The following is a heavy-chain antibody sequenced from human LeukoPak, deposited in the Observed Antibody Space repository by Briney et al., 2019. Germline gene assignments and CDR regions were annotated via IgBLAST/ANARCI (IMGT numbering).Heavy chain of an antibody. CDR3: ATYRQVMLPFES. Sequence: GGSLRLSCAASGFTFSDFAMIWVRQPPGKGLEWVSSIFQGGGEIHYADSVRGRFTISRDNSRSTLFLQMNSLRAEDTAIYYCATYRQVMLPFESWGQGTLVTVSS. J-gene: IGHJ4*02. D-gene: IGHD5-18*01. CDR2: IFQGGGEI. V-gene: IGHV3-23*01. CDR1: GFTFSDFA.